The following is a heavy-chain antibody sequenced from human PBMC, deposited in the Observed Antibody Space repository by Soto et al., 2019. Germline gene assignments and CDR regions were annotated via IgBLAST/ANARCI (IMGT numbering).Heavy chain of an antibody. Sequence: SEALSLTWTVACGSISSYYWSCIRHPAGKGLYFMGRIYTSGSTNYNPSLKGRVTMSVDTSKNQVSLKLSSVTAADTAVYYCARDLYYGDAIFLANYYYYYGMDVWGQGTTLTGSS. V-gene: IGHV4-4*07. J-gene: IGHJ6*02. CDR3: ARDLYYGDAIFLANYYYYYGMDV. CDR1: CGSISSYY. D-gene: IGHD4-17*01. CDR2: IYTSGST.